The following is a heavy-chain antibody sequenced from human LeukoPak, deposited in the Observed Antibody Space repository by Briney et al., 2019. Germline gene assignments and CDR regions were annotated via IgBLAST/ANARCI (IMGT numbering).Heavy chain of an antibody. D-gene: IGHD2-21*02. CDR2: IWYDGSNK. J-gene: IGHJ3*02. CDR3: AVIPDVVTATLDAFDI. CDR1: GFTFSSYG. Sequence: GGSLRLSCAASGFTFSSYGMPWVRQAPGKGLEWVAVIWYDGSNKYYADSVKGRFTISRDNSKNTLYLQMNSLRAEDTAVYYCAVIPDVVTATLDAFDIWGQGTMVTVSS. V-gene: IGHV3-33*01.